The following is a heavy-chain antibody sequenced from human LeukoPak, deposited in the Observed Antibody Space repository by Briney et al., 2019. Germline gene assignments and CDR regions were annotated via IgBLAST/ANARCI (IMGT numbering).Heavy chain of an antibody. J-gene: IGHJ4*02. CDR3: TRENGGYKGYEDY. D-gene: IGHD5-12*01. CDR1: GFTFSSYW. V-gene: IGHV3-74*01. Sequence: PGGSLRLSCAASGFTFSSYWMNWVRQAPGEGLVWVSRMNSDGSSTSYADSVKGRFTISRDNAKKTLYLQMNNLRAEDTAVYYCTRENGGYKGYEDYWGQGTLVTVSS. CDR2: MNSDGSST.